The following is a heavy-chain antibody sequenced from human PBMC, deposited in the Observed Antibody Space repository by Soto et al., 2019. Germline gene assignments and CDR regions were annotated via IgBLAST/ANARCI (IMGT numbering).Heavy chain of an antibody. Sequence: ASVNGSCKTSGYTFTNFGVTWVRQAPGQGLEWMGWINPFNGNTNSTQKFQGRVTMTADTSTSTAYLELRSLRSDDTAVYYCARDYCGSYNCYSKNWLDPCGQGPLVPVS. V-gene: IGHV1-18*04. CDR2: INPFNGNT. CDR1: GYTFTNFG. J-gene: IGHJ5*02. CDR3: ARDYCGSYNCYSKNWLDP. D-gene: IGHD2-21*02.